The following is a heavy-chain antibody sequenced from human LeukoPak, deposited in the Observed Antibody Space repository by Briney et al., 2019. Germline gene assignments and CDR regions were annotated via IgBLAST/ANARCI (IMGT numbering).Heavy chain of an antibody. CDR2: SGSGGST. CDR1: GFTFSSYA. D-gene: IGHD1-26*01. V-gene: IGHV3-23*01. Sequence: PGGSLRLSCAASGFTFSSYAMTWVRQAPGKGLEWVSVSGSGGSTYYADSVKGRFTISRDNSKSTVYLQMNSLRAEDTAVYYCAKDRHVGSHNYWGQGTQVTVSS. J-gene: IGHJ4*02. CDR3: AKDRHVGSHNY.